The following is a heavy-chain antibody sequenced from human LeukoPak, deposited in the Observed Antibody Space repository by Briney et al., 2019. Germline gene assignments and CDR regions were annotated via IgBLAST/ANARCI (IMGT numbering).Heavy chain of an antibody. CDR2: IHHDGSNK. V-gene: IGHV3-30*02. Sequence: GGSLRLSCAASGFTFSSYGMHWVRQAPGKGLDWVAFIHHDGSNKYYADSVRGRFTISRDNSKNTLYLQMNSLRAEDTAVYYCAKLAMIVVVIPYYFDYWGQGTLVTVSS. CDR1: GFTFSSYG. CDR3: AKLAMIVVVIPYYFDY. J-gene: IGHJ4*02. D-gene: IGHD3-22*01.